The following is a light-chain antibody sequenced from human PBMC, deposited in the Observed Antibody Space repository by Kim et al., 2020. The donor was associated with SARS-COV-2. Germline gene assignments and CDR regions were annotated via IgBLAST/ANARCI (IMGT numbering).Light chain of an antibody. Sequence: ASVGARVLITCRASQDIRTSLGWYQQRPGEVPRLLIYDASTLHSGVPSRFSGSGSGTDFTLVISGLQPEDAATYYCQKYDNFPLTFGGGTKVEIK. CDR3: QKYDNFPLT. CDR2: DAS. CDR1: QDIRTS. J-gene: IGKJ4*01. V-gene: IGKV1-27*01.